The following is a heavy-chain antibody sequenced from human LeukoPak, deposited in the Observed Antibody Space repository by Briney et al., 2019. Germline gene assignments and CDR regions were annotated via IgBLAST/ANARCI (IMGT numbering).Heavy chain of an antibody. V-gene: IGHV3-33*01. Sequence: GRSLRLSCAASGFIFSNYGMHWVRQAPGKGLEWVAIISHDGTNKKYVDSVKGRFTISRDNSRNTLYLQVNSLRAEDTAVYYCVRDGGELEADGLDIWGKGTMVTVSS. CDR1: GFIFSNYG. CDR3: VRDGGELEADGLDI. CDR2: ISHDGTNK. D-gene: IGHD2-21*01. J-gene: IGHJ3*02.